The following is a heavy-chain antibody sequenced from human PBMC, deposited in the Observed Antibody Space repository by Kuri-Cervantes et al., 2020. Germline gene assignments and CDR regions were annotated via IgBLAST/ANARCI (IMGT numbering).Heavy chain of an antibody. V-gene: IGHV3-23*01. CDR3: AREGLGWNYGDY. Sequence: GESLKISCAASGFTFSNYAMSWVRQAPGKGLEWVSAISGSGGSTYYADSVKGRFTISRDNSKNTLYLQMGSLRADDMAVYYCAREGLGWNYGDYWGQGTLVTVSS. CDR2: ISGSGGST. J-gene: IGHJ4*02. CDR1: GFTFSNYA. D-gene: IGHD1-7*01.